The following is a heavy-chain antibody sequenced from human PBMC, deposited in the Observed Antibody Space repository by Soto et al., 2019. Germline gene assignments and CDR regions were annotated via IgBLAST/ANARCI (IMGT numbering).Heavy chain of an antibody. CDR1: GFTFSNYG. CDR2: ISDDGSNK. J-gene: IGHJ6*02. Sequence: LRLSCAASGFTFSNYGMHWVRQAPGKGLEWVAFISDDGSNKYYADSMKGRFTMSRDNSKSTLYLQMNSLRVEDTAVYYCTKRRNVLRFLEWSSGMEVWGQGTTVTVSS. V-gene: IGHV3-30*18. CDR3: TKRRNVLRFLEWSSGMEV. D-gene: IGHD3-3*01.